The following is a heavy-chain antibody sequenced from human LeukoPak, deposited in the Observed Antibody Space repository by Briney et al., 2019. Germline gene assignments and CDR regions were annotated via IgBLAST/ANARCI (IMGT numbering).Heavy chain of an antibody. CDR3: AKGRVGANGYYYYGMDV. Sequence: GGSLRLSCAASGFTFSSYGMHWDRQAPGKGLERVAVIWYDGSNKYYADSVKGRFTISRDNSKNTLYLQVNSLRTEDTAVYYCAKGRVGANGYYYYGMDVWGQGTTVTVSS. J-gene: IGHJ6*02. CDR2: IWYDGSNK. CDR1: GFTFSSYG. D-gene: IGHD1-26*01. V-gene: IGHV3-30*02.